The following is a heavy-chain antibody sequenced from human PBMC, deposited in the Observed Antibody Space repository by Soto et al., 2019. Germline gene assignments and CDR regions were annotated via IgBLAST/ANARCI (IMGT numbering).Heavy chain of an antibody. V-gene: IGHV1-18*01. CDR1: CYTFTRYG. CDR2: ISAYNGNT. CDR3: ARDYLRYFDWLLSADAFDI. D-gene: IGHD3-9*01. J-gene: IGHJ3*02. Sequence: SAKVSLKASCYTFTRYGISWVRQAPGQGLEWMGWISAYNGNTNYAQKLQGRVTMTTDTSTSTAYMELRSLRSDDTAVYYCARDYLRYFDWLLSADAFDIWGQGTMVTVSS.